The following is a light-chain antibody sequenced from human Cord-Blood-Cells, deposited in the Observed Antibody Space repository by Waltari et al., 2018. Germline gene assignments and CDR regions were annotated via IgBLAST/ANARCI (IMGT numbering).Light chain of an antibody. CDR2: EVS. V-gene: IGLV2-14*01. J-gene: IGLJ2*01. CDR3: SSYTSSSVV. Sequence: QSALTQPASVSGSPGQSITISCTGPSSDVGGYNYFSWYQQHPGKAPKLIIYEVSNRPSGVSNRFSGSKSGNTASLTISGLQAEDEADYYCSSYTSSSVVFGGGTKLTVL. CDR1: SSDVGGYNY.